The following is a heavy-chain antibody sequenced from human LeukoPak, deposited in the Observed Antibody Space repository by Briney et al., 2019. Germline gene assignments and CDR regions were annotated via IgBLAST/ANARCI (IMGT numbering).Heavy chain of an antibody. J-gene: IGHJ5*02. D-gene: IGHD6-19*01. CDR1: GFTFSSYE. CDR2: ISSSGSTI. V-gene: IGHV3-48*03. CDR3: ARVGSSGWYLQSWVGGWFDP. Sequence: GGSLRLSCAASGFTFSSYEMNWVRQAPGKGLEWVSYISSSGSTIYYADSVKGRFTISRDNAKNSLCLQMNSLRAEDTAVYYCARVGSSGWYLQSWVGGWFDPWGQGTLVTVSS.